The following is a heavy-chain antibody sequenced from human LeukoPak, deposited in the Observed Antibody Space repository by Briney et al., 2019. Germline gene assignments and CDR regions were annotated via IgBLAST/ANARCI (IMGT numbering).Heavy chain of an antibody. D-gene: IGHD3-22*01. Sequence: PGGSLRLSCAASGFTFSSYAMSWVRQAPGKGLEWVSAISGSGDSTYYADPVKGRFTISRDNSKNTLYLQMNSLRAEDTAVYYCVLTKTGYYYSNYFDYWGQGTLVTVSS. CDR1: GFTFSSYA. V-gene: IGHV3-23*01. CDR2: ISGSGDST. J-gene: IGHJ4*02. CDR3: VLTKTGYYYSNYFDY.